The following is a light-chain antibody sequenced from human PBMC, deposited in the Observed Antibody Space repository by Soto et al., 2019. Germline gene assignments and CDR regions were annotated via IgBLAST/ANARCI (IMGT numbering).Light chain of an antibody. CDR2: GVT. CDR3: ASYTGSSTYL. J-gene: IGLJ3*02. Sequence: QSALTQPASMSGSPGQSITISCTGTSGDVGFYDFVSWYQQHPGKVPRLIIYGVTKRPSGVSHRFSGSKSGNTASLTISGLQVEDEADYSCASYTGSSTYLFGGVTKLTVL. CDR1: SGDVGFYDF. V-gene: IGLV2-14*03.